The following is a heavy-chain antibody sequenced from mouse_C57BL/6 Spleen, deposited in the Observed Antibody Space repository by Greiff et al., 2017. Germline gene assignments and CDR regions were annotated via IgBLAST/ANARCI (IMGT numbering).Heavy chain of an antibody. V-gene: IGHV1-55*01. D-gene: IGHD2-4*01. CDR1: GYTFTSYW. J-gene: IGHJ2*01. CDR2: IYPGSGST. CDR3: AFYDYDGYYFDY. Sequence: QVQLKQSGAELVKPGASVKMSCKASGYTFTSYWITWVKQRPGQGLEWIGDIYPGSGSTNYNEKFKSKATLTVDTSSSTAYMQLSSLTSEDSAVYYCAFYDYDGYYFDYWGQGTTLTVSS.